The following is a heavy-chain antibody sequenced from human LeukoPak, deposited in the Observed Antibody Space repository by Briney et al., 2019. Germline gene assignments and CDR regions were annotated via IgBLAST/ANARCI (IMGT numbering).Heavy chain of an antibody. J-gene: IGHJ1*01. V-gene: IGHV3-66*01. D-gene: IGHD2-21*01. CDR2: IYGSTSA. CDR3: GRLTSGDAY. Sequence: GGSLRLSCAASGFTVSSNYINWVRQAPGKGLEWVSLIYGSTSADYADSVKGRFTISRDTSMNTVQLPMNSLRAEDTAVEYVGRLTSGDAYWGQGTLATVSS. CDR1: GFTVSSNY.